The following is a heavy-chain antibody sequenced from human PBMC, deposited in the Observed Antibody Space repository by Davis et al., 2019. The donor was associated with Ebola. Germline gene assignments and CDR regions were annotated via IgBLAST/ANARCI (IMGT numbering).Heavy chain of an antibody. D-gene: IGHD4-17*01. CDR1: GFSFSSYA. CDR3: ARHDYGDSHFDY. Sequence: GESLKISCAASGFSFSSYAMHWVRQAPGKGLEWVSAIRDSGGRIYYADSVKGRFTISRDNSKNTLYLQMNSLRAEDTAVYYCARHDYGDSHFDYWGQGTLVTVSS. J-gene: IGHJ4*02. V-gene: IGHV3-23*01. CDR2: IRDSGGRI.